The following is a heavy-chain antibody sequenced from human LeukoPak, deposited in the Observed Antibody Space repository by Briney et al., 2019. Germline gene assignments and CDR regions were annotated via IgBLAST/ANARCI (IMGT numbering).Heavy chain of an antibody. V-gene: IGHV3-53*01. Sequence: GGSLRLSCTVSGFTVSSNSMSWVRQAPGKGLEWVSFIYSDNTHYSDSVKGRFTISRDNSKNTLNLQMNSLRAEDTAVYYCARRAGAYSHPYDYWGQGTLVTVSS. J-gene: IGHJ4*02. D-gene: IGHD4/OR15-4a*01. CDR3: ARRAGAYSHPYDY. CDR1: GFTVSSNS. CDR2: IYSDNT.